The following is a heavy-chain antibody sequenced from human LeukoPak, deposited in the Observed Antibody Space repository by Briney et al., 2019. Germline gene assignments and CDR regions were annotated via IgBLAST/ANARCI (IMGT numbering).Heavy chain of an antibody. Sequence: GGSLRLSCAASGFTFDDYAMSWVRQAPGKGLEWVSAISGSGGSTYYADSVKGRFTISRDNSKNTLYLQMNSLRAEDTAVYYCAKASITMVRGVISHYFDYWGQGTLVTVSS. CDR2: ISGSGGST. V-gene: IGHV3-23*01. CDR3: AKASITMVRGVISHYFDY. D-gene: IGHD3-10*01. J-gene: IGHJ4*02. CDR1: GFTFDDYA.